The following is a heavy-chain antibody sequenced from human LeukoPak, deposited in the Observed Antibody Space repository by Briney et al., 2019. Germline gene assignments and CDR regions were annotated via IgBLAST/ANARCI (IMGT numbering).Heavy chain of an antibody. V-gene: IGHV5-51*01. J-gene: IGHJ4*02. Sequence: GESLKISCKGSGYSFSTYWIAWVRQMPGKGLEWMGIIYPADSDTRYSPSFQGQVTISADKSITTAYLQWSSLKASDTAMYYCARQGISPGSWYYSDYWGQGTLVTVSS. CDR2: IYPADSDT. CDR1: GYSFSTYW. CDR3: ARQGISPGSWYYSDY. D-gene: IGHD6-13*01.